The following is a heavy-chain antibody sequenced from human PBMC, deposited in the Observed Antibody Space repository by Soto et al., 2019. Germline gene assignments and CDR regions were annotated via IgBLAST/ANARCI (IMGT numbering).Heavy chain of an antibody. Sequence: QLQLQESGPGLVKPSETLSLTCTVSGGSISSSSYYWGWIRQPPGKGLEWIGSIYYSGSTYYNPSLKSRVTISVDTSKNQFSLKLSSVTAADTAVYYCAMRSWANSSSWYGDFDYWGQGTLVTVSS. J-gene: IGHJ4*02. V-gene: IGHV4-39*01. D-gene: IGHD6-13*01. CDR3: AMRSWANSSSWYGDFDY. CDR2: IYYSGST. CDR1: GGSISSSSYY.